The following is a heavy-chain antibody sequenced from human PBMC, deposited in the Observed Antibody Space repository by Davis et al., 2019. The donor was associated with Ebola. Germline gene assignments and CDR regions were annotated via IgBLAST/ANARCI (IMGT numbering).Heavy chain of an antibody. CDR3: ARRRGFSSGWYVDY. CDR2: IYPRDSDT. Sequence: LKVSCKDFGFTFTNYWIAWVRQMPGKGLECMGVIYPRDSDTRYSPSFQGQVTISADKSINTAYLQWTSLKASDTAMYYCARRRGFSSGWYVDYWGQGTLVTVSS. V-gene: IGHV5-51*01. D-gene: IGHD6-19*01. J-gene: IGHJ4*02. CDR1: GFTFTNYW.